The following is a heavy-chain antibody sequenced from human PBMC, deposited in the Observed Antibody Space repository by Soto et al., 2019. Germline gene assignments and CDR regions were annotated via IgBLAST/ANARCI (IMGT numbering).Heavy chain of an antibody. CDR1: GFTFSNYW. J-gene: IGHJ4*02. V-gene: IGHV3-7*02. Sequence: EVQLVESGGGLVQPGGSLRLSCAASGFTFSNYWMSWVRQAPGKGLEWVANMKQDGSEKDYVGSVKGRFTISRDNANNSMYLQMNSLTTEDAAVYYGARIITPRVLGSWGQGTLVTVSS. CDR3: ARIITPRVLGS. CDR2: MKQDGSEK. D-gene: IGHD1-20*01.